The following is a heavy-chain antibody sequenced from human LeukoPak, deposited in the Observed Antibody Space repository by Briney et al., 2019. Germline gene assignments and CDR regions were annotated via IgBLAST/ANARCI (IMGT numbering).Heavy chain of an antibody. CDR2: ISGSGGST. V-gene: IGHV3-23*01. CDR3: AKRYSSSWYYFDY. Sequence: GGSLRLSCAASGFTFSSYAMSWVRQAPGKGLEWVSAISGSGGSTYYADSVKGRFTISRDNSKNTLFLQMNSLRAEDTAVYYCAKRYSSSWYYFDYWGQGTLVTVSS. J-gene: IGHJ4*02. D-gene: IGHD6-13*01. CDR1: GFTFSSYA.